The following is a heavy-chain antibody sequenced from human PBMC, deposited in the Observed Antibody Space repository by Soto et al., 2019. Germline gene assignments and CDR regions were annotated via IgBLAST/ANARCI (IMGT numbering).Heavy chain of an antibody. CDR2: IYHSGST. Sequence: SETLSLTCAVSGGSISSGGYSWSWIRQPPGKGLEWIGYIYHSGSTYYNPSLKSRVTISVDRSKNQFSLKLSSVTAADTAVYYCARGEGYCSGGSCYSYRYFDYWGQGTLVTVS. CDR1: GGSISSGGYS. D-gene: IGHD2-15*01. J-gene: IGHJ4*02. CDR3: ARGEGYCSGGSCYSYRYFDY. V-gene: IGHV4-30-2*01.